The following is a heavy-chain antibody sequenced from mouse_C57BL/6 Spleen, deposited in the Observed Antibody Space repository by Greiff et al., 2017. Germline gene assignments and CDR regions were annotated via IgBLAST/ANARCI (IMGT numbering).Heavy chain of an antibody. J-gene: IGHJ2*01. CDR2: MYPGDGDT. D-gene: IGHD2-10*01. Sequence: QVQLQQPGPELVKPGASVKISCKASGYAFSSSWMNWVKQRPGKGLEWIGRMYPGDGDTNYNGKFKGKATLTADKSSSTAYMQLSSLTSEDSAVYFCARSGPTPYYFDSWGQGTTLTVSS. V-gene: IGHV1-82*01. CDR1: GYAFSSSW. CDR3: ARSGPTPYYFDS.